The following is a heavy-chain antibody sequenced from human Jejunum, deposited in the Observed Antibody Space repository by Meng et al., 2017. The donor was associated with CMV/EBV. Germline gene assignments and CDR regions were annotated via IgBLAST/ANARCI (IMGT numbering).Heavy chain of an antibody. CDR2: ISYDGRKT. D-gene: IGHD2-15*01. CDR3: VTNVYCSGGGCRNY. J-gene: IGHJ4*02. Sequence: GFSFTAAAMHWVRQAPVKGLEWVAGISYDGRKTLYADSVRGRFTISRDNANNMLYLQLDSLRAEDTAVYYCVTNVYCSGGGCRNYWGQGTLVTVSS. CDR1: GFSFTAAA. V-gene: IGHV3-30*04.